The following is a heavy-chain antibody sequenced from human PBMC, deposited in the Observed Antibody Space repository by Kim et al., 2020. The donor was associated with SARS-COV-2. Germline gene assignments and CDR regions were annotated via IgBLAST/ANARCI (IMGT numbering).Heavy chain of an antibody. CDR1: GGTFSNYA. CDR3: ARSVYSSSWHGYYGMDV. CDR2: IIPIFGTA. Sequence: SVKVSCKASGGTFSNYAISWVRQAPGQGLEWMGGIIPIFGTANYAQKFQGRVTITADESTSTAYMELSSLRSEDTAVYYCARSVYSSSWHGYYGMDVWGQGTTVTVSS. V-gene: IGHV1-69*13. D-gene: IGHD6-13*01. J-gene: IGHJ6*02.